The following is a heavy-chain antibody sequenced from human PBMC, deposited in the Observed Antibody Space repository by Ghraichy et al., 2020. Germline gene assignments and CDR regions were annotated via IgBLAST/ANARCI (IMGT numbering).Heavy chain of an antibody. CDR1: GGTFSSYA. D-gene: IGHD3-22*01. CDR2: IIPIFGTA. J-gene: IGHJ4*02. CDR3: ARGVIVVADPGGGYFDY. V-gene: IGHV1-69*06. Sequence: SVKVSCKASGGTFSSYAISWVRQAPGQGLEWMGGIIPIFGTANYAQKFQGRVTITADKSTSTAYMELSSLRSEDTAVYYCARGVIVVADPGGGYFDYWGQGTLVTVSS.